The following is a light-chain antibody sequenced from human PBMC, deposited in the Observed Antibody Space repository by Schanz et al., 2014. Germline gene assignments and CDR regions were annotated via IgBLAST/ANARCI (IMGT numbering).Light chain of an antibody. CDR1: SSDVGGYNY. J-gene: IGLJ3*02. CDR2: DVT. CDR3: CSYAGSYTWV. V-gene: IGLV2-11*01. Sequence: QSALTQPASVSGSPGQSVTISCTGTSSDVGGYNYVSWYQQHPGKAPKLMIYDVTNRPSGVPDRFSGSKSGTSASLAITGLQAEDEADYYCCSYAGSYTWVFGGGTKVTVL.